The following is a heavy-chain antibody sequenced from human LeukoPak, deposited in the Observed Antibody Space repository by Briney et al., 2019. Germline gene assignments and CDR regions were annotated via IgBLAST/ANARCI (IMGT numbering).Heavy chain of an antibody. J-gene: IGHJ4*02. Sequence: SETLSLTCAVYGGSFSGYYWSWIRQPAGKGLEWIGEINHSGSTNYNPSLKSRVTVSVDTSKNQFSLKLSSVTAADTAVYYCAARVVAATAPGDYWGQGTLVTVSS. CDR1: GGSFSGYY. V-gene: IGHV4-34*01. D-gene: IGHD2-15*01. CDR2: INHSGST. CDR3: AARVVAATAPGDY.